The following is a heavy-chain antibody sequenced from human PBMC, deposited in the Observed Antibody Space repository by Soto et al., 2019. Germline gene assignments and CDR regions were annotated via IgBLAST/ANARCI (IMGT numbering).Heavy chain of an antibody. V-gene: IGHV3-30-3*01. CDR3: ARDGSYYFDY. Sequence: QVQLVESGGGVVQPGRSLRLSCAASGFTFSSYAMHWVRQAPGKGLEWVAVISYDGSNKYYADSVKGRFTISRDNSKNTLYLQMNSLRAEDTAVYYCARDGSYYFDYWGQGTLVTVSS. CDR2: ISYDGSNK. J-gene: IGHJ4*02. CDR1: GFTFSSYA.